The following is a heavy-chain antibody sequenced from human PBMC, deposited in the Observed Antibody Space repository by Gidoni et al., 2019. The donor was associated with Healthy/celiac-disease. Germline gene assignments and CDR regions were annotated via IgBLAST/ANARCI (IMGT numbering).Heavy chain of an antibody. J-gene: IGHJ3*02. Sequence: QVQLVQSGAEVKKPGASVQVSCKASGYTFTSTGLSWLRQAPGQGLEWMGWISAYNGNTNYAQKLQGRVTMTTDTSTSTAYMELRSLRSDDTAVYYCARAGDYYDSSGYYGVEAFDIWGQGTMVTVSS. D-gene: IGHD3-22*01. V-gene: IGHV1-18*01. CDR2: ISAYNGNT. CDR3: ARAGDYYDSSGYYGVEAFDI. CDR1: GYTFTSTG.